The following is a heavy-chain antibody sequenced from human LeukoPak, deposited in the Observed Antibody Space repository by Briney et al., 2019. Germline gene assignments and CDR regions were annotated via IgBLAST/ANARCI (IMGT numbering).Heavy chain of an antibody. D-gene: IGHD3-3*01. V-gene: IGHV3-72*01. J-gene: IGHJ4*02. CDR1: GFTFSDHY. Sequence: GGSLRLSCAASGFTFSDHYMDWVRQAPGKGLEWVGRITNKPKSYNTEYAASVKGRFTISRDDSKNSLYLQMNSLKTEDTAVYYCARGFHYDFWSGSYYFDYWGQGTLVAVSS. CDR2: ITNKPKSYNT. CDR3: ARGFHYDFWSGSYYFDY.